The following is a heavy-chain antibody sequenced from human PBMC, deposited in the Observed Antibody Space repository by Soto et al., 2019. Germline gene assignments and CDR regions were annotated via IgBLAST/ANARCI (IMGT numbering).Heavy chain of an antibody. CDR2: IYYSGST. J-gene: IGHJ5*02. D-gene: IGHD2-8*01. Sequence: QVQLQESGPGLVKPSETLSLTCTVSGGSINSYHWSWIRQPPGKGLEWIGYIYYSGSTDYNPSLKSRVAVSLDTSKNQFCLKVSAVTAADTAVYYCARGGPVLTLDPWGQGTLVTVSS. CDR1: GGSINSYH. V-gene: IGHV4-59*01. CDR3: ARGGPVLTLDP.